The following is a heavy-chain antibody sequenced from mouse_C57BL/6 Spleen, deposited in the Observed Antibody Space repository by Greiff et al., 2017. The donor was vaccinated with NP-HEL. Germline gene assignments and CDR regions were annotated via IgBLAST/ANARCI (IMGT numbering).Heavy chain of an antibody. D-gene: IGHD2-3*01. CDR3: TRVSTRGAMDY. CDR2: ISSGGDYI. Sequence: EVQLVESGEGLVKPGGSLKLSCAASGFTFSSYAMSWVRQTPEKRLEWVAYISSGGDYIYYADTVKGRFTISSDNARNTLYLQISSLKSEDTAMYYCTRVSTRGAMDYWGQGTSVTVSS. J-gene: IGHJ4*01. CDR1: GFTFSSYA. V-gene: IGHV5-9-1*02.